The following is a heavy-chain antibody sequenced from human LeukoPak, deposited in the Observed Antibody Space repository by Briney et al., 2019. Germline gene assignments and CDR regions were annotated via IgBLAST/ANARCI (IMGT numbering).Heavy chain of an antibody. CDR1: GYTFTSYG. CDR2: ISAYNGNT. J-gene: IGHJ3*02. V-gene: IGHV1-18*01. CDR3: GRRATLDWNFGTDAFDI. D-gene: IGHD1-7*01. Sequence: ASVKVSCKASGYTFTSYGISWVRQAPGQGLEWMGWISAYNGNTNYAQKLQGRVTMTTDTSTSTAYMELRSLRSDDTAVYYCGRRATLDWNFGTDAFDIWGQGTMVTVSS.